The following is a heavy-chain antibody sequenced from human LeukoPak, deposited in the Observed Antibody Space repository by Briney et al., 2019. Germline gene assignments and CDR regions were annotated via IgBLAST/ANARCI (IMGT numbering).Heavy chain of an antibody. CDR2: IYFSGST. CDR3: ARARGPYGSGGYPPQFDP. Sequence: SETLSLTCTVSGGSISSYYWSWIRQPPGKGLEWIGYIYFSGSTNYNPSLKSRVTISVDTSKNQFSLKLSSVTAADTAVYYCARARGPYGSGGYPPQFDPWGQGTLVTVSS. CDR1: GGSISSYY. V-gene: IGHV4-59*01. J-gene: IGHJ5*02. D-gene: IGHD3-10*01.